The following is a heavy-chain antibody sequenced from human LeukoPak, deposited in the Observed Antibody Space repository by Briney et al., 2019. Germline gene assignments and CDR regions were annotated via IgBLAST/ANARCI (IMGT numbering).Heavy chain of an antibody. V-gene: IGHV3-48*04. D-gene: IGHD2-15*01. CDR3: AGSRYLYYFHF. CDR2: ISSTGTVI. Sequence: GGSLRLSCAASGFTFSSYNMNWIRQAPGKGLEWISYISSTGTVIHYADSVKGRFTISRDSAKTSLYLQMNNLRAEDTALYYCAGSRYLYYFHFWGQGTQVTVSS. J-gene: IGHJ4*02. CDR1: GFTFSSYN.